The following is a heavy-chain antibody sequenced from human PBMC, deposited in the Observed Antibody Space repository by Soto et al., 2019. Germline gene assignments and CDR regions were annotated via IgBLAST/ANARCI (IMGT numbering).Heavy chain of an antibody. CDR1: GGSIGSYY. CDR3: AGADSNYYYYGMDV. J-gene: IGHJ6*02. V-gene: IGHV4-59*01. CDR2: IYYSGST. Sequence: SETLSLSCTVSGGSIGSYYWSWIRQPPGKGLEWIGYIYYSGSTNYNPSLKSRVTISVDTSKNQFSLKLSSVTAADTAVYYCAGADSNYYYYGMDVWGQGTTVTVSS.